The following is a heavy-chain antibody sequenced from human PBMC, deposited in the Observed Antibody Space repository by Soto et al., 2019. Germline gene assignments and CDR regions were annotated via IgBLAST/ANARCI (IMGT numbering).Heavy chain of an antibody. J-gene: IGHJ6*04. Sequence: EVHLVESGGGLLQPGGSLTLSCTASGFTFSNYWMHWVRQAPGKGLVWVSRTKSDGSGTSYTDSVKGRFTTSRDNAYNTLYLQMSNLRAEDTAVYYCARGGFDYGPGRMDVWGKGTTVSVSS. CDR2: TKSDGSGT. CDR3: ARGGFDYGPGRMDV. CDR1: GFTFSNYW. D-gene: IGHD3-10*01. V-gene: IGHV3-74*01.